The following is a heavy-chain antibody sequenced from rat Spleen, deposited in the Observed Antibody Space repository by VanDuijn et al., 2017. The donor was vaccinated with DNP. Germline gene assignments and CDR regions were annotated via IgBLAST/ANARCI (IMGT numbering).Heavy chain of an antibody. CDR1: GFTFNTYW. D-gene: IGHD3-2*01. CDR3: TKDLQWYAMDA. CDR2: MNPAGSNT. J-gene: IGHJ4*01. Sequence: EVQLVESGSGLVPPGRSLKLSCVASGFTFNTYWMFWIRQAPGKGLAWVATMNPAGSNTYCQDSVKGRFTISRDNAENTVYLEMNSLRSEDTATYYCTKDLQWYAMDAWGQGTSVTVSS. V-gene: IGHV5-58*01.